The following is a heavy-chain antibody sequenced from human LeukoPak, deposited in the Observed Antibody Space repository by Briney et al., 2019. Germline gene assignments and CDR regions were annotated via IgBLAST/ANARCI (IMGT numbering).Heavy chain of an antibody. J-gene: IGHJ4*02. CDR2: ISYGGNRN. CDR3: VRDFDGRNDYFDGVRFDY. D-gene: IGHD3-16*01. V-gene: IGHV3-30*01. Sequence: SLRHSCAATGLTITDDVMYWVGQALSKRLENVARISYGGNRNYYADSVRGRFTISRDDSKNTLYLEMNNLRAEDTSVYYCVRDFDGRNDYFDGVRFDYWGLGTLVTVSS. CDR1: GLTITDDV.